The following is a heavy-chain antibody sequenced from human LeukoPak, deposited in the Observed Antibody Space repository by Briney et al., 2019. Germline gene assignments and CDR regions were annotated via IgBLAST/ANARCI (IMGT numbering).Heavy chain of an antibody. CDR1: GFAFSNYA. D-gene: IGHD5-24*01. J-gene: IGHJ5*02. V-gene: IGHV3-23*01. CDR2: LSESGDVT. Sequence: PGRSLRLSCAASGFAFSNYAMNWVRQAPGKGLEWISSLSESGDVTSYADSVKGRFTISRDNSRNILHLQMSSLRAEDTAIYYCAKQFVDIWGQGTLVIVSS. CDR3: AKQFVDI.